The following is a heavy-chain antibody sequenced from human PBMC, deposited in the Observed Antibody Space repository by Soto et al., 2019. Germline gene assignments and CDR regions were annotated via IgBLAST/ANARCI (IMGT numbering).Heavy chain of an antibody. D-gene: IGHD1-7*01. CDR2: IIPIFGTA. CDR3: ARGGGELELLEDYYYYGMDV. Sequence: SVKVSCKASGGTFSSYAISWVRQAPGQGLEWMGGIIPIFGTANYAQKFQGRVTITADESTSTAYMELSSLRSEDTAVYYCARGGGELELLEDYYYYGMDVWGQGTTVTVSS. CDR1: GGTFSSYA. V-gene: IGHV1-69*13. J-gene: IGHJ6*02.